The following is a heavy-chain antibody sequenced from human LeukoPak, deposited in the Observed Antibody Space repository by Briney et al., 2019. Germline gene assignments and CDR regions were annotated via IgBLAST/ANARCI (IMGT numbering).Heavy chain of an antibody. V-gene: IGHV1-18*01. J-gene: IGHJ4*02. CDR2: INSYNGNT. Sequence: GASVKVSCKASGYTLTTYGISWVRQAPGQGLEWMGWINSYNGNTNYAQKLQGRVTMTEDTSTDTAYMELSSLRSEDAAVYYCATGTTYSSGFFFDYWGQGTLVTVSS. CDR3: ATGTTYSSGFFFDY. D-gene: IGHD6-19*01. CDR1: GYTLTTYG.